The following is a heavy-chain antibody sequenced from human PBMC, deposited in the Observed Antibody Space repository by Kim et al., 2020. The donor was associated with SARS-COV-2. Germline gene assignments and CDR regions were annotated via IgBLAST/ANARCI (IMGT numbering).Heavy chain of an antibody. CDR2: INPYSGGT. J-gene: IGHJ4*02. V-gene: IGHV1-2*02. CDR1: GYTFNDYY. Sequence: ASVKVSCKASGYTFNDYYIHWIRQAPGQGLEWMGWINPYSGGTNYAQKFQGRVTMTRDTSITIAYMELSDLRSDDTAVYYCARLRVLDYWGRGTLVTVSS. CDR3: ARLRVLDY.